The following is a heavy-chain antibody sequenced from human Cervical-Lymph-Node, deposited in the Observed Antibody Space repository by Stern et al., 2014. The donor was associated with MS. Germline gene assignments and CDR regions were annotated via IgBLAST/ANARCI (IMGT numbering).Heavy chain of an antibody. V-gene: IGHV1-18*01. CDR2: LSAYNGNT. CDR1: GYTFTSYG. D-gene: IGHD5-12*01. J-gene: IGHJ4*02. CDR3: ARYERATITSNPLGY. Sequence: QVQLLQPGAEVKKPGASVKVSCKASGYTFTSYGISWVRQAPGQGLEWMGWLSAYNGNTNYAQTLQGRGTMTTDTSTSTAYMELRSLRSDDTAVYYCARYERATITSNPLGYWVQGTLVTVSS.